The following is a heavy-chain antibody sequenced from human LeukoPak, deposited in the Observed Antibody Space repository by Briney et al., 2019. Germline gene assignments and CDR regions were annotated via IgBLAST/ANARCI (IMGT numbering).Heavy chain of an antibody. D-gene: IGHD6-13*01. CDR3: ARLPSGSYRYFQH. CDR1: GGSFSGYY. J-gene: IGHJ1*01. Sequence: MSSETLSLTCAVYGGSFSGYYWSWIRQPPGKGLEWIGEINHSGSTNYNPSLKSRVTTSVDTSKNQFSLKLSSVTAADTAVYYCARLPSGSYRYFQHWGQGTLVTVSS. CDR2: INHSGST. V-gene: IGHV4-34*01.